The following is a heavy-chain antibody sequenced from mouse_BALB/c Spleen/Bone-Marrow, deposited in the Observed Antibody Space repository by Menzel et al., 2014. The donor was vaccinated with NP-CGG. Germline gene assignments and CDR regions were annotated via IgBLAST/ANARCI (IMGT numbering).Heavy chain of an antibody. V-gene: IGHV1S22*01. CDR3: ARWLLLDY. Sequence: KQSGSELVRPGASVKLSCKASGYTFTSHWMHWVKQRPGQGLEWIGNIYPGTGSTNYDEKFKTKATLTVDTSSSTAYMQLSSLTSEDSAVYYCARWLLLDYWGQGTTLTVSS. CDR2: IYPGTGST. J-gene: IGHJ2*01. D-gene: IGHD2-3*01. CDR1: GYTFTSHW.